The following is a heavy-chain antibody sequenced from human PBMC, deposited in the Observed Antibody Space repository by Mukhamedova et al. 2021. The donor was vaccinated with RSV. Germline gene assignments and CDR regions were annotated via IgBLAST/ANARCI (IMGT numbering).Heavy chain of an antibody. D-gene: IGHD1-26*01. Sequence: GKGLEWVAVISYDGSNKYYADSVKGRFTISRDNSKNTLYLQMNSLRAEDTAVYYCAARLVGAREVGYWGQGTLVTVSS. CDR2: ISYDGSNK. CDR3: AARLVGAREVGY. J-gene: IGHJ4*02. V-gene: IGHV3-30*03.